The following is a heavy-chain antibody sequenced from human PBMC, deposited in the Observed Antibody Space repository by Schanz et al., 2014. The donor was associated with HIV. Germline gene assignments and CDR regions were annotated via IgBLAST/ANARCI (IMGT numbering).Heavy chain of an antibody. J-gene: IGHJ6*01. CDR3: AKEAIDFYDILTGPLGMDV. Sequence: SVKGRFTISRDDSKNTLYLQMNSLRTEDTAVYYCAKEAIDFYDILTGPLGMDVWGQGTTDTVSS. V-gene: IGHV3-30*02. D-gene: IGHD3-9*01.